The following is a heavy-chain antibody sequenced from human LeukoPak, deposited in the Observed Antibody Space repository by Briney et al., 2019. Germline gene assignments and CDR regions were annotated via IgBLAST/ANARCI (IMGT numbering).Heavy chain of an antibody. V-gene: IGHV3-21*01. Sequence: GGSLRLSCAASGFTFSRYSMNWVRQAPGKGLEWVASISSSTSYIYYADSVKGRFTISKDNAKNSLYLPMNSLRAEDTAVYYCARAGGSTVSPSDYWGQGTLVTVSS. CDR2: ISSSTSYI. J-gene: IGHJ4*02. CDR1: GFTFSRYS. CDR3: ARAGGSTVSPSDY. D-gene: IGHD4-17*01.